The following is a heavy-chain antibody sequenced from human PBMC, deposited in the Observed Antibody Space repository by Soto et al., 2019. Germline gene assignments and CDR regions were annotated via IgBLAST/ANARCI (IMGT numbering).Heavy chain of an antibody. CDR2: IIPILGIA. V-gene: IGHV1-69*02. D-gene: IGHD2-2*01. CDR3: ARGGIVVVPAAYSGFDP. J-gene: IGHJ5*02. CDR1: GGTFSSYT. Sequence: QVQLVQSGAEVKKPGSSVKVSCKASGGTFSSYTISWVRQAPGQGLEWKGRIIPILGIANYAQKFQGRVTITADKSTSTAYMELSSLRSEDTAVYYCARGGIVVVPAAYSGFDPWGQGTLVTVSS.